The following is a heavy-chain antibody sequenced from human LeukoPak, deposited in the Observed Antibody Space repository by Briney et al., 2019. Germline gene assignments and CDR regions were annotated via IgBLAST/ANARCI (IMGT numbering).Heavy chain of an antibody. D-gene: IGHD3-16*02. J-gene: IGHJ3*02. CDR2: ISGSGGST. CDR1: GFTFSSYA. Sequence: AGGSLRLSCAASGFTFSSYAMSWVRQAPGKGLEWVSAISGSGGSTYYADPVKGRFTISRDNSKNTLYLQMNSLRAEDTAVYYCAKGGYIWGSYRLYAFDIWGQGTMVTVSS. V-gene: IGHV3-23*01. CDR3: AKGGYIWGSYRLYAFDI.